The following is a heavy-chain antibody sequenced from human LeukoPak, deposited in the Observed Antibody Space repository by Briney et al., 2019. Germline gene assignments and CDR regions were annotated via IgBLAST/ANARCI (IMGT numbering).Heavy chain of an antibody. D-gene: IGHD5-12*01. CDR2: IYYSGST. CDR3: ARGGDIVATRSTVRNWFDP. CDR1: GGSISSGDYY. J-gene: IGHJ5*02. V-gene: IGHV4-30-4*08. Sequence: PSQTLSLTCTVSGGSISSGDYYWSWIRQPPGKGLEWIGYIYYSGSTYYNPSLKSRVTISVDTSKNQFSLKLGSVTAADTAVYYCARGGDIVATRSTVRNWFDPWGQGTLVTVSS.